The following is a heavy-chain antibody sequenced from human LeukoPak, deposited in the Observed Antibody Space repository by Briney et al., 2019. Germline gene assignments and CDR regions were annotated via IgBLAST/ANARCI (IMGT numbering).Heavy chain of an antibody. V-gene: IGHV1-18*01. J-gene: IGHJ4*02. CDR1: GYTFTSYG. Sequence: ASVKVSCKASGYTFTSYGISWVRQAPGKGLEWMGWISAYSGNTNYAQKLQGRVTMTTDTSTNTAYMKLRSLRSDDTAVYYCARALVGYSYGPFDYWGQGTLVTVSS. CDR3: ARALVGYSYGPFDY. D-gene: IGHD5-18*01. CDR2: ISAYSGNT.